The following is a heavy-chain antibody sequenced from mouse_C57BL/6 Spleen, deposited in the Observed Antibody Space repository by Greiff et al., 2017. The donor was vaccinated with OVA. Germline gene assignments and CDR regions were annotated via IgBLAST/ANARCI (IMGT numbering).Heavy chain of an antibody. Sequence: DVQLVESGGGLVKPGGSLKLSCAASGFTFSSYAMSWVRQTPEKRLEWVATISDGGSYTYYPDNVKGRFTISRDNAKNNLYLQMSHLKSEDTAMYYCAREWDYSLDYWGQGTTLTVSS. J-gene: IGHJ2*01. CDR3: AREWDYSLDY. CDR2: ISDGGSYT. CDR1: GFTFSSYA. V-gene: IGHV5-4*01. D-gene: IGHD1-1*01.